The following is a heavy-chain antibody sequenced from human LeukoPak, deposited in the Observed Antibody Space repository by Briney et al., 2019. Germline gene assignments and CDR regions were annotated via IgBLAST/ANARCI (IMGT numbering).Heavy chain of an antibody. CDR1: GYTFTSYG. V-gene: IGHV1-18*01. D-gene: IGHD6-13*01. J-gene: IGHJ6*03. CDR3: ARVAYSSSWYYYYYYYMDV. CDR2: ISAYNGNT. Sequence: ASVKVSCKASGYTFTSYGISWVRQAPGQGLEWMGWISAYNGNTNYAQKLQGRVTMTTDTSTSTAYMELRSLRSDDTAVYYCARVAYSSSWYYYYYYYMDVWGKGTTVTISS.